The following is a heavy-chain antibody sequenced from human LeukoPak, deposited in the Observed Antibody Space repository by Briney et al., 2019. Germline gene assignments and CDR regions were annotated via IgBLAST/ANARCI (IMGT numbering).Heavy chain of an antibody. V-gene: IGHV3-23*01. CDR1: GFTFSSYA. CDR3: ARDGGHSTDLDY. Sequence: GGSLRLSCAASGFTFSSYAMTWVRQAPGKGLEWVSGISSSGGTTYHADSVKGRFTISRDNAKNSLYLQMNSLRAEDTAVYYCARDGGHSTDLDYWGQGILVTVSS. J-gene: IGHJ4*02. CDR2: ISSSGGTT. D-gene: IGHD2-8*02.